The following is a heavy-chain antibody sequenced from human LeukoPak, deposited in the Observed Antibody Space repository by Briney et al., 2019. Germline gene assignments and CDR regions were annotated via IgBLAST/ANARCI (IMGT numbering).Heavy chain of an antibody. CDR2: IYSGGST. V-gene: IGHV3-53*01. CDR1: GFTVSSNY. Sequence: PGGSLRLSCAASGFTVSSNYMSWVRQAPGKGLEWVSVIYSGGSTDYADSVKGRFTISRDNSKNTLYLQMNSLRAEDTAVYYCARSPPLLWWWPPIDYWGQGTLVTVSS. J-gene: IGHJ4*02. D-gene: IGHD2-21*01. CDR3: ARSPPLLWWWPPIDY.